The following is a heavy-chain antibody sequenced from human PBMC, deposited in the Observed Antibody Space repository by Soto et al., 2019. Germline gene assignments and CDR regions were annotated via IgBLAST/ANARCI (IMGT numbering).Heavy chain of an antibody. CDR2: MSYDGSNE. CDR3: AKDGSHNFDY. V-gene: IGHV3-30*18. J-gene: IGHJ4*02. CDR1: GFTFSHYA. Sequence: QVQLVESGGGVVQPGRSLRLSCAASGFTFSHYAMHWVRQAPRKGLEWVALMSYDGSNEYYADSVKGRFTISRDNSKNTLYLPMNSLRAEDTAVYYCAKDGSHNFDYWGQGTLVTVSS.